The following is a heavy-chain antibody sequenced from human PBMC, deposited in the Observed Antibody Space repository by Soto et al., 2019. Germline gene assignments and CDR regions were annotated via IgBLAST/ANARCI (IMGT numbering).Heavy chain of an antibody. J-gene: IGHJ4*02. CDR3: AKRSVASDVVAVAGSG. D-gene: IGHD6-19*01. CDR1: GFTFSSYA. CDR2: ISGSGGST. Sequence: GGSLRLSCAASGFTFSSYAMSWVRQAPGKGLEWVSAISGSGGSTYYADSVKGRFTISRDNSKNTLYLQMNSLRAEDTAVYYCAKRSVASDVVAVAGSGWGQGTLVTVSS. V-gene: IGHV3-23*01.